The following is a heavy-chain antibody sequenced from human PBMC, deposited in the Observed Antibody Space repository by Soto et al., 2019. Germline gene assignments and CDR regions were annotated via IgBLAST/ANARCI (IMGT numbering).Heavy chain of an antibody. D-gene: IGHD3-22*01. J-gene: IGHJ4*02. CDR1: GFTFSDYY. V-gene: IGHV3-11*05. Sequence: QVQLVESGGGLVKPGGSLRLSCAASGFTFSDYYMSWIRQAPGKGLEWVSYISSSSSYTNYADSVKGRFTISRDNAKNSLYLQMTSLSAEDTAVYYCATGQYNYHRSAYYYSWGQGTLVTVSS. CDR3: ATGQYNYHRSAYYYS. CDR2: ISSSSSYT.